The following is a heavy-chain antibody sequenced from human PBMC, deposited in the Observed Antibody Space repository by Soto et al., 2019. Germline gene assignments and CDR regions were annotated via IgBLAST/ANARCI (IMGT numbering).Heavy chain of an antibody. Sequence: SETLSLTCAVYGGSFSGSYWRWIRQPPGKGLEWIGEIHHSGSTNYNPSLKSRVTISIDTSQNQFSLQLTSVTAADTAVYYCARAPPGPAPRWGVWGHGTTVTVSS. D-gene: IGHD3-16*01. CDR3: ARAPPGPAPRWGV. V-gene: IGHV4-34*01. J-gene: IGHJ6*02. CDR2: IHHSGST. CDR1: GGSFSGSY.